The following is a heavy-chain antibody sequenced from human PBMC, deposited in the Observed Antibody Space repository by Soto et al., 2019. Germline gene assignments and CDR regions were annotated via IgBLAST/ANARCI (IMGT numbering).Heavy chain of an antibody. CDR2: INPGNGNT. V-gene: IGHV1-3*01. CDR3: ARGSDYDSSGYTYVFDY. CDR1: GYTFTSYA. D-gene: IGHD3-22*01. Sequence: ASVKVSCKASGYTFTSYAMHWVRQAPGQRLEWMGWINPGNGNTKYSQKFQGRVTITRDTSASTAYMELSSLRSEDTAVYYCARGSDYDSSGYTYVFDYWGQGTLVTVPS. J-gene: IGHJ4*02.